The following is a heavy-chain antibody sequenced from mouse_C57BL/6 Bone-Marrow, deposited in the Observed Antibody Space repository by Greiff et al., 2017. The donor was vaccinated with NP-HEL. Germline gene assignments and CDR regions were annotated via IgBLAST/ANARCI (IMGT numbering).Heavy chain of an antibody. J-gene: IGHJ2*01. CDR2: ISDGGSYT. Sequence: EVHLVESGGGLVKPGGSLKLSCAASGFTFSSYAMSWVRQTPEKRLEWVATISDGGSYTYYPDNVKGRFTISRDNAKNNLYLQMSHLKSEDTAMYYCARDQGSTMVTTFDYWGQGTTLTVSS. CDR3: ARDQGSTMVTTFDY. V-gene: IGHV5-4*01. D-gene: IGHD2-2*01. CDR1: GFTFSSYA.